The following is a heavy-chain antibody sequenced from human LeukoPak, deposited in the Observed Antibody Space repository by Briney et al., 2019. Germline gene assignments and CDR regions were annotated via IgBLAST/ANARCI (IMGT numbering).Heavy chain of an antibody. CDR2: IHYSGNT. V-gene: IGHV4-59*08. Sequence: PSETLSLTCTVSGGSISGNYWSWIRQPPGKGLEWIGYIHYSGNTNYNPSLKSRVTISVDTSKNQLSLKLSSVTAADTAVYYCARARDRGFDYWGQGTLVTVSS. CDR1: GGSISGNY. J-gene: IGHJ4*02. CDR3: ARARDRGFDY.